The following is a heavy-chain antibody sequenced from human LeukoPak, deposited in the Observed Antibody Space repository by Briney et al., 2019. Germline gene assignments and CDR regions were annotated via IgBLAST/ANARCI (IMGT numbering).Heavy chain of an antibody. CDR2: IYHSGST. D-gene: IGHD5-18*01. J-gene: IGHJ6*02. CDR1: GGSISSGGYS. CDR3: AREGIQLWKDYYYGMDV. V-gene: IGHV4-30-2*01. Sequence: SETLSLTCAVSGGSISSGGYSWSWIRQPPGKGLEWIGYIYHSGSTYYNPSLKSRVTISVDTSKNQFSLKLSSVTAADTAVYYCAREGIQLWKDYYYGMDVWGQGTTVTVSS.